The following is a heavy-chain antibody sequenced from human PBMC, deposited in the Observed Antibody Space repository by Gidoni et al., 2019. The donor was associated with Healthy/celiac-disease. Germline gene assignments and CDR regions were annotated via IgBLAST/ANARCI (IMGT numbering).Heavy chain of an antibody. J-gene: IGHJ6*02. CDR2: ISYDGSNK. CDR1: GFTFSSYA. V-gene: IGHV3-30-3*01. D-gene: IGHD3-10*01. Sequence: QVQLVESGGGVVQPGRSLRRPCAASGFTFSSYAMHWVRQAPGKGLEWVAVISYDGSNKYYADSVKGRFTISRDNSKNTLYLQMNSLRAEDTAVYYCARDGAPQYYGSGSYDYYYYGMDVWGQGTTVTVSS. CDR3: ARDGAPQYYGSGSYDYYYYGMDV.